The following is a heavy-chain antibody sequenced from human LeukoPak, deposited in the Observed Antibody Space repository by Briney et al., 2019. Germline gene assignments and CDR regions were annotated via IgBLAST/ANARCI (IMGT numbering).Heavy chain of an antibody. CDR3: ARAPYSSSSPYFDY. D-gene: IGHD6-6*01. CDR1: GGSFSDYY. CDR2: INHSGST. V-gene: IGHV4-34*01. J-gene: IGHJ4*02. Sequence: SETLSLTCAVYGGSFSDYYWSWIRQPPGKGLEWIGEINHSGSTNYNPSLKSRVTISVDTSKNQFSLKLSSVTAADTAVYYCARAPYSSSSPYFDYWGRGTLVTASS.